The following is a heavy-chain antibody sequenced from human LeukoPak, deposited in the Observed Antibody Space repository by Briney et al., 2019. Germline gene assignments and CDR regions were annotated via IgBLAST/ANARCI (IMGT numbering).Heavy chain of an antibody. D-gene: IGHD5-12*01. CDR3: ARRGYSGYDPDGFYYYYGMDV. Sequence: GGSLRLSCAASRFTFSSYNMNWVRQAPGKGLEWVSSISSSGSYTYYADSEKGRFTISRDNAKNSLFLQMNSLRAEDTAVYYCARRGYSGYDPDGFYYYYGMDVWGQGTTVTVSS. CDR2: ISSSGSYT. J-gene: IGHJ6*02. V-gene: IGHV3-21*01. CDR1: RFTFSSYN.